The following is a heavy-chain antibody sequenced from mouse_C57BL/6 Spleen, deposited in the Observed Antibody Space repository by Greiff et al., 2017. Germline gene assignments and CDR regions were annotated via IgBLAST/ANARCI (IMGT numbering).Heavy chain of an antibody. CDR1: GYTFTSYW. J-gene: IGHJ4*01. D-gene: IGHD2-3*01. V-gene: IGHV1-50*01. CDR3: ARGDGYYERDAMDY. CDR2: IDPSDSYT. Sequence: QVQLQQPGAELVKPGASVKLSCKASGYTFTSYWLQWVNQRPGQGLEWIGEIDPSDSYTNYNQNFKGKATLPVDTSSSTADMQLSSLTSEDSAVYYCARGDGYYERDAMDYWGQGTAGTVSA.